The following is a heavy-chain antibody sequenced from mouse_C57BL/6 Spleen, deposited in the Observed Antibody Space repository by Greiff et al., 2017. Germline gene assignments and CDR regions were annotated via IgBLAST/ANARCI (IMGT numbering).Heavy chain of an antibody. CDR2: INPSSGYT. CDR1: GYTFTSYT. V-gene: IGHV1-4*01. CDR3: ASYGYDVAWFAY. D-gene: IGHD2-2*01. Sequence: LVESGAELARPGASVKMSCKASGYTFTSYTMHWVKQRPGQGLEWIGYINPSSGYTKYNQKFKDKATLTADKSSSTAYMQLSSLTSEDSAVYYCASYGYDVAWFAYWGQGTLVTVSA. J-gene: IGHJ3*01.